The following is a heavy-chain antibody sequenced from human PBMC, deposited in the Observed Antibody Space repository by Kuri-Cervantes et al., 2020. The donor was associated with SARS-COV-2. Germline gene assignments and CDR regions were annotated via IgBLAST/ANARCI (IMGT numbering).Heavy chain of an antibody. CDR3: ARGMVRGIIQYYYYAMDV. D-gene: IGHD3-10*01. Sequence: GESLKISCKASGYTFSAYYMYWVRQAPGQGLEWMGWINPNSGGTNYAQKFQGWVTMTRDTSISTAYMELSRLRSDDTAVYYCARGMVRGIIQYYYYAMDVWGQGTTVTVSS. CDR1: GYTFSAYY. V-gene: IGHV1-2*04. J-gene: IGHJ6*02. CDR2: INPNSGGT.